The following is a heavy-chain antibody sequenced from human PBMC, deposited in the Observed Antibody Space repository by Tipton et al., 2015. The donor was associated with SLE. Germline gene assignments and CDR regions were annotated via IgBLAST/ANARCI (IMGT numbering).Heavy chain of an antibody. D-gene: IGHD3-10*01. Sequence: TLSLTCTVSGGSISSSSYYWVWIRQPPGEGLEWIGGIYSSGTTYYSPSLKSRVTLSVDTSKNHFSLKLSSLTAADTAVYYCASPGYYGSGSSVAYWGQGTLVTVSS. CDR1: GGSISSSSYY. CDR2: IYSSGTT. J-gene: IGHJ4*02. V-gene: IGHV4-39*07. CDR3: ASPGYYGSGSSVAY.